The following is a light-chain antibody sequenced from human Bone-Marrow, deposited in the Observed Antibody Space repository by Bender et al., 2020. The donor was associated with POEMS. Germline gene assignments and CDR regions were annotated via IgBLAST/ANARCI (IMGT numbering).Light chain of an antibody. Sequence: SYVLTQPPSVSVALGQTARITCGASDIGTNRVHWYHQKPGQAPVLVVYQGTKRPSGIPERFSGSNSGNTATLTISGTQAMDGGDYYCQAWDSNTVVFGGGTKLTVL. CDR3: QAWDSNTVV. CDR1: DIGTNR. V-gene: IGLV3-21*02. CDR2: QGT. J-gene: IGLJ2*01.